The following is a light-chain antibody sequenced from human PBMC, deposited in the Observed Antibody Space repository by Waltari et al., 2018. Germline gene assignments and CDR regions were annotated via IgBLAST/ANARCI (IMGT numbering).Light chain of an antibody. Sequence: AIRITQSPSSLSASTGDRVTITCRASQGISSYLAWYQQKPGKAPKLLIYAASTLQSGVPSRFSGSGSGTGFTLPISCLQSEDFATYYCQQYYSYPRAFGQGTKVEIK. CDR2: AAS. CDR1: QGISSY. V-gene: IGKV1-8*01. CDR3: QQYYSYPRA. J-gene: IGKJ1*01.